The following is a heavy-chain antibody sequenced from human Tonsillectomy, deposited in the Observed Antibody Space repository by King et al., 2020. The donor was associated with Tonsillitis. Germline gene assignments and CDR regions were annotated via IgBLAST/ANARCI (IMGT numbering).Heavy chain of an antibody. CDR2: IWYDGSNK. D-gene: IGHD5-18*01. CDR3: ASDGDTAMGIDY. CDR1: GFTFSSYG. Sequence: VQLVESGGGVVQPGRSLRLSCASSGFTFSSYGMHWVRQAPGKGLEWVAVIWYDGSNKYYADSVKGRFTISRDNSKNTLYLQMNSLRAEDTAGYYCASDGDTAMGIDYWGQGTLVTVSS. J-gene: IGHJ4*02. V-gene: IGHV3-33*01.